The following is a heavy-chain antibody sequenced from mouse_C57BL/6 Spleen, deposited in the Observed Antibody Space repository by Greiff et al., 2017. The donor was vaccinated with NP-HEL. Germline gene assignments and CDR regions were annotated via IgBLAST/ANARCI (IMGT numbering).Heavy chain of an antibody. CDR3: ARSRIYYYGSSQAWFAY. CDR1: GYTFTDYY. V-gene: IGHV1-26*01. D-gene: IGHD1-1*01. J-gene: IGHJ3*01. CDR2: INPNNGGT. Sequence: EVQLQQSGPELVKPGASVKISCKASGYTFTDYYMNWVKQSHGKSLEWIGDINPNNGGTSYNQKFKGKATLTVDKSSSTAYMELRSLTSEDSAVYYCARSRIYYYGSSQAWFAYWGQGTLVTVSA.